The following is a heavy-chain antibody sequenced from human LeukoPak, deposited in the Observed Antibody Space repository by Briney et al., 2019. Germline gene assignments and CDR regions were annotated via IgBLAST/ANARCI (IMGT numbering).Heavy chain of an antibody. V-gene: IGHV3-30*02. J-gene: IGHJ4*02. CDR3: AKDLHYYDSSGYYFDY. D-gene: IGHD3-22*01. CDR2: IRYDGSNK. CDR1: GFTFSSYG. Sequence: GGSLRLSCAASGFTFSSYGMHWVRQAPGKGLEWVAFIRYDGSNKYYADSVKGRFTISRDNSKNTLYLQMNSLRAEDTAVYYCAKDLHYYDSSGYYFDYWGQETLVTVSS.